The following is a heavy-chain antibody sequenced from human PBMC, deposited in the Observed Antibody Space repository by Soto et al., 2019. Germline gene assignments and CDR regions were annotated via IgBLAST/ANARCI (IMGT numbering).Heavy chain of an antibody. CDR3: ARAMYYYEKSGLAF. D-gene: IGHD3-22*01. V-gene: IGHV1-18*01. CDR1: GYTFTSYG. J-gene: IGHJ4*02. Sequence: QVHLEQSGPEVKKPGASVKVSCKASGYTFTSYGISWVRLAPGQGLEWMGWINIYGGGTNYAQKYQDRGTMTRDTTTNTVYLEMRSLTSDDTGIYYCARAMYYYEKSGLAFWGQGTLVTVSS. CDR2: INIYGGGT.